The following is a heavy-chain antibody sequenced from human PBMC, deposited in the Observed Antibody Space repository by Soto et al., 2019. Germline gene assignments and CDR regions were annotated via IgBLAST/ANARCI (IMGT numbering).Heavy chain of an antibody. CDR2: IKSKTDGGTI. J-gene: IGHJ6*02. V-gene: IGHV3-15*07. D-gene: IGHD1-20*01. Sequence: EVQLVESGGGLGKHGGSLRLSCEASGLTFTNAWMTWVRQAPGKGLEWVGRIKSKTDGGTIDYAAPVKGRFSISRDDSKNTLYLQMNSLKTEDTAVYYCVNSGYYHGVDVWGQGTTVIVSS. CDR3: VNSGYYHGVDV. CDR1: GLTFTNAW.